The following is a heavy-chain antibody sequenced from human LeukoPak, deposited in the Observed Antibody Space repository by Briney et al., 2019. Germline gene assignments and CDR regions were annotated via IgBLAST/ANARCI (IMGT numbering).Heavy chain of an antibody. CDR3: ARDPPKYYYDSSGYDHYFDY. D-gene: IGHD3-22*01. V-gene: IGHV4-38-2*02. CDR1: GYSTSSGYY. J-gene: IGHJ4*02. Sequence: SETLSLTCAVSGYSTSSGYYWGWIRQPPGKELEWIGSIYHSGSTYYNPSLKSRVTISVDTSKNQFSLKLSSVTAADTAVYYCARDPPKYYYDSSGYDHYFDYWGQGTLVTVSS. CDR2: IYHSGST.